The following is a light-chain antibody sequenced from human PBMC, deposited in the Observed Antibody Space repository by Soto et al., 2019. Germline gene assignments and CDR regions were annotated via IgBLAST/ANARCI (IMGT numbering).Light chain of an antibody. CDR2: WAS. J-gene: IGKJ2*01. V-gene: IGKV4-1*01. Sequence: DIVMTQSPEFLAVSLGERATINCKSSQSVLDSAINKNHLAWYQQKPGQPPKLLFYWASTRESGVPDRFSGSGSGTDFTLTIGSLQAEDEAVYYCQQYYDIPYTFGQGTRLEI. CDR1: QSVLDSAINKNH. CDR3: QQYYDIPYT.